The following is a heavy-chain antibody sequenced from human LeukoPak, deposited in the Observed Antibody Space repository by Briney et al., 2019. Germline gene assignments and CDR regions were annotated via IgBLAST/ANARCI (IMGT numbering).Heavy chain of an antibody. CDR3: ARESYDSSLH. V-gene: IGHV4-4*07. D-gene: IGHD3-22*01. CDR1: GGSFSGYY. J-gene: IGHJ4*02. CDR2: IYTSGST. Sequence: SETLSLTCAVYGGSFSGYYWSWIRQPAGKGLEWIGRIYTSGSTNYNPSLKSRVTMSVDTSKNQFSLKLSSVTAADTAVYYCARESYDSSLHWGQGTLVTVSS.